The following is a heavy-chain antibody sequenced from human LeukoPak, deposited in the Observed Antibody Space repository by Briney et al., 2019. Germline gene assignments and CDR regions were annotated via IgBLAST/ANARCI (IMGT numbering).Heavy chain of an antibody. D-gene: IGHD1-1*01. CDR1: GGSIRSYY. CDR3: ARLENVDWFDP. V-gene: IGHV4-4*09. J-gene: IGHJ5*02. Sequence: SETLSLTCTVSGGSIRSYYWSWIRQPPGKGLEWIGHIYIRGTTDYNPSLKSRVTMSIDTSKNQISLKLSSVTAADTAVYYCARLENVDWFDPWGQGTLVIVSS. CDR2: IYIRGTT.